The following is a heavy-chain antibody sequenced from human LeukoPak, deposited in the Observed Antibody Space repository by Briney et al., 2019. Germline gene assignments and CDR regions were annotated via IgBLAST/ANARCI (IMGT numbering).Heavy chain of an antibody. V-gene: IGHV3-74*01. CDR2: INSDGSST. CDR1: GFTFSSYW. D-gene: IGHD6-13*01. Sequence: GGSLRLSCAASGFTFSSYWMHWVRQAPGKGLVWVSRINSDGSSTSYADSVKGRFTISRDNAKNTLYLQMNSLRAEDTGVYYCARGALEYSSSWYNWFDPWGQGTLVTVSS. J-gene: IGHJ5*02. CDR3: ARGALEYSSSWYNWFDP.